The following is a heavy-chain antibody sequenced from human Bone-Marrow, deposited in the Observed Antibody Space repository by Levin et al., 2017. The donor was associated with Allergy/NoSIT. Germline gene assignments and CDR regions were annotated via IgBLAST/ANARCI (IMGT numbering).Heavy chain of an antibody. CDR2: ISGSGDGA. J-gene: IGHJ6*03. D-gene: IGHD2-8*01. V-gene: IGHV3-23*01. CDR1: GFTFSSHA. Sequence: GESLKISCAASGFTFSSHAMTWVRQAPGKGLEWVSTISGSGDGAWYADSVKGRFTISRDNSKNTLYVQMNSLRAEDTALYYCAKDGHITKYYDYMDVWGKGTTVTVAS. CDR3: AKDGHITKYYDYMDV.